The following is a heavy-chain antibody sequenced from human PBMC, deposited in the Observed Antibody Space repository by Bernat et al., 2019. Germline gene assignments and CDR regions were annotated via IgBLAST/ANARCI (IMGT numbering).Heavy chain of an antibody. CDR2: ISYDGSNK. CDR1: GFTFSSYA. V-gene: IGHV3-30-3*01. J-gene: IGHJ3*02. CDR3: ARERLSRYFDWSDAFDI. Sequence: QVQLVESGGGVVQPGRSLRLSCAASGFTFSSYAMHWVRQAPGKGLEWVAVISYDGSNKYYADSVKGRFTISRENSKHTLYLQLNSLRAEDTAVYYCARERLSRYFDWSDAFDIWGQGTMVTVSS. D-gene: IGHD3-9*01.